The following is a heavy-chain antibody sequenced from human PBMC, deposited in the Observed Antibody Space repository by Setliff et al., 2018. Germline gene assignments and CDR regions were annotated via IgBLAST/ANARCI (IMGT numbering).Heavy chain of an antibody. Sequence: PGGSLRLSCAASGFTFSNSWMHWVRQAPGEGLVCVSRMNSDGNSIFYADSVKGRFTISRDNAKNSLYLQMNSLRGEDTAVYYCAGGRGWRFDDWGQGTLVTVSS. CDR2: MNSDGNSI. V-gene: IGHV3-74*01. CDR1: GFTFSNSW. J-gene: IGHJ4*02. D-gene: IGHD6-19*01. CDR3: AGGRGWRFDD.